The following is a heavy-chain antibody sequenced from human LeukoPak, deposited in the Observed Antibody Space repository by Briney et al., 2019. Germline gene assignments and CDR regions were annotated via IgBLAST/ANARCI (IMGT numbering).Heavy chain of an antibody. CDR3: ARVGGMVRGVILGFDY. J-gene: IGHJ4*02. CDR2: IYYSGST. CDR1: GGSISSGDYY. D-gene: IGHD3-10*01. Sequence: SETLSLTCTVSGGSISSGDYYWSWIRQPPRKGLEWIGYIYYSGSTYYNPSLKSRVTISVDTSKNQFSLKLSSVTAADTAVYYCARVGGMVRGVILGFDYWGQGTLVTVSS. V-gene: IGHV4-30-4*08.